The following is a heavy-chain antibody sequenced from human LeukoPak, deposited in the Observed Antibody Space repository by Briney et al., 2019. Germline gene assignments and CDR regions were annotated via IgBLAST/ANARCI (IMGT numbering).Heavy chain of an antibody. J-gene: IGHJ3*02. D-gene: IGHD6-19*01. Sequence: GGSLRLSCAASGFTFSDYYMRWIRQAPGKGLEWVSYISSSGSTIYYADSVKGRFTISRDNAKNSLYLQMNSLRAEDTAVYYCARDGGSYSSGWYDYDAFDIWGQGTMVTVSS. V-gene: IGHV3-11*04. CDR1: GFTFSDYY. CDR2: ISSSGSTI. CDR3: ARDGGSYSSGWYDYDAFDI.